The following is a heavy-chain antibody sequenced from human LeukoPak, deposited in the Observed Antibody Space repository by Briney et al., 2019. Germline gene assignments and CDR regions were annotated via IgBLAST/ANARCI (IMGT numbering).Heavy chain of an antibody. CDR1: GDSVSSNSAA. D-gene: IGHD2-2*01. CDR3: ARDRVVPPAMGISEGYYYYYGMDV. J-gene: IGHJ6*04. Sequence: SQTLSLTCAISGDSVSSNSAAWNWIRQSPSRGLEWLGRTYYRSKWYNDYAVSVKSRITINPDTSKNQFSLQLNSVTPEDTAVYYCARDRVVPPAMGISEGYYYYYGMDVWGKGTTVTVSS. V-gene: IGHV6-1*01. CDR2: TYYRSKWYN.